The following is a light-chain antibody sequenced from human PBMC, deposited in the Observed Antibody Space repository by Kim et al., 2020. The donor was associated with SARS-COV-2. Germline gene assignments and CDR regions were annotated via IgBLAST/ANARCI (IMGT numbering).Light chain of an antibody. V-gene: IGKV1-27*01. CDR2: AAS. Sequence: ASVGDRVTITCRASQAISNYLAWYQQKPGKVPKLLVYAASALQSWVSSRFSGSGSGTDFTLTISSLQPEDVASYYCQKYDRAPRTFGQGTKVDIK. CDR1: QAISNY. CDR3: QKYDRAPRT. J-gene: IGKJ1*01.